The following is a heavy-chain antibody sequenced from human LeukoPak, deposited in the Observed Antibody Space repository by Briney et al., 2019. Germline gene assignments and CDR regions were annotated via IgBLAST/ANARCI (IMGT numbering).Heavy chain of an antibody. D-gene: IGHD3-22*01. V-gene: IGHV3-74*01. J-gene: IGHJ1*01. CDR1: GFTFSSYW. Sequence: GGSLRLSCAASGFTFSSYWMHWVRQAPGKGLVWVSRIKSDGNTNYADSVKGRFTISRDNAKNTVSLQMNSPRAEDTGVYYCARAPSEIGGYYPEYFRHWGQGTLVTVSS. CDR2: IKSDGNT. CDR3: ARAPSEIGGYYPEYFRH.